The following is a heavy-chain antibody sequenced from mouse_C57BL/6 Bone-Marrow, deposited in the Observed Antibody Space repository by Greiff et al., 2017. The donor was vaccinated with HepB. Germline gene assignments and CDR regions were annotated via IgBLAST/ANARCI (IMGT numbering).Heavy chain of an antibody. V-gene: IGHV1-81*01. CDR2: IYPRSGNT. CDR3: ARRVTGPLDY. Sequence: QVQLKESGAELARPGASVKLSCKASGYTFTSYGISWVKQRTGQGLEWIGEIYPRSGNTYYNEKFKGKATLTADKSSSTAYMELRSLTSEDSAVYFCARRVTGPLDYWGQGTTLTVSS. J-gene: IGHJ2*01. D-gene: IGHD4-1*01. CDR1: GYTFTSYG.